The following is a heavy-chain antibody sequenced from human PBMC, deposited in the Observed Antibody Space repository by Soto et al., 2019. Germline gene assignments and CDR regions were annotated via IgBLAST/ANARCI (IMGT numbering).Heavy chain of an antibody. CDR1: GFTFSDYY. V-gene: IGHV3-11*01. Sequence: GGSLRLSCAASGFTFSDYYMSWIRQAPGKGLEWVSYISSSGSTIYYADSVKGRFTISRDNAKNSLYLQMNSLRAEDTAVYYCARGARQWLAPTYNWFDPWGQGTLVTVSS. D-gene: IGHD6-19*01. J-gene: IGHJ5*02. CDR3: ARGARQWLAPTYNWFDP. CDR2: ISSSGSTI.